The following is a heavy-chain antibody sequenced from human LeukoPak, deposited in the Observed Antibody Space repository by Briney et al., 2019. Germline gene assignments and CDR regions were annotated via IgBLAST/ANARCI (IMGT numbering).Heavy chain of an antibody. CDR1: GFTFSTFA. J-gene: IGHJ4*02. Sequence: GGSLRLSCAASGFTFSTFAMIWVRQPPGKGLEWVSSIFPSGGEIHYADSVRGRFTISRDNSKSTLSLQMNSLRAEDTAVYYCVRDGDNLGRDFDYWGQGTLVTVSS. V-gene: IGHV3-23*01. CDR3: VRDGDNLGRDFDY. D-gene: IGHD4-17*01. CDR2: IFPSGGEI.